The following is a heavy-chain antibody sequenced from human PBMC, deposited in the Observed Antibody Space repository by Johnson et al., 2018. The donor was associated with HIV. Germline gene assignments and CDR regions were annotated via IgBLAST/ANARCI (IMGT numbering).Heavy chain of an antibody. Sequence: VQLVESGGGVVQPGRSLSLSCAASGFTFSSYAMYWVRQAPGKGLEWVSAISGSGGSTYYADSVKGRFTISRDSSKNTLYLQMNSLRAEDTAVYYCAREDQDAFDIWGQGTMVTVSS. CDR1: GFTFSSYA. CDR2: ISGSGGST. CDR3: AREDQDAFDI. V-gene: IGHV3-23*04. J-gene: IGHJ3*02.